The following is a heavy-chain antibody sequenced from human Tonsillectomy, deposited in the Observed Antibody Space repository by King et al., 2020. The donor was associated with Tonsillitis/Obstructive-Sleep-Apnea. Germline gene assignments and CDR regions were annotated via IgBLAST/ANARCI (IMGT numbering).Heavy chain of an antibody. Sequence: QLQESGPGLVKPSETLSLTCTVSGGSISSSSYYWGWIRQPPGEGLEWIGRNYYSGSTYYNPPLKSRVTISVDTSKNQYSLKLSSVTAEDTAVYYCSIGAATPLHWFDPWGQGTLVTVSS. D-gene: IGHD6-25*01. CDR1: GGSISSSSYY. CDR3: SIGAATPLHWFDP. CDR2: NYYSGST. V-gene: IGHV4-39*01. J-gene: IGHJ5*02.